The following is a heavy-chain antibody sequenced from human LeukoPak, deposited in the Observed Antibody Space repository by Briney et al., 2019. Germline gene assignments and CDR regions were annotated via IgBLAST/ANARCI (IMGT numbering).Heavy chain of an antibody. V-gene: IGHV3-30-3*01. CDR2: ISYDGSNK. CDR3: AREMIVVVEFDY. CDR1: GITFSSYA. Sequence: PGGSLRLSCAASGITFSSYAMHWVRQAPGKGLEWVAVISYDGSNKYYADSVKGRFTISRDNSKNTLYLQMNSLRAEDTAVYYCAREMIVVVEFDYWGQGTLVTVSS. D-gene: IGHD3-22*01. J-gene: IGHJ4*02.